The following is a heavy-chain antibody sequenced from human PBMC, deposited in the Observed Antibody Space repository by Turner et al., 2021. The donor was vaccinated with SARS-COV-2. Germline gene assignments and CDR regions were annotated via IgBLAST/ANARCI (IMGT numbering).Heavy chain of an antibody. D-gene: IGHD6-19*01. V-gene: IGHV3-33*01. J-gene: IGHJ4*02. CDR3: ATDKGEGRSGGLIPGGGYDFDY. Sequence: QVRPVETGGGAVLPVRSLGPSCAATGYTFRCYGIHWVRQEAGEGRQGGAVRMNDGSDKSYAETVKGRFAISRDNSKITLDQQKNSLRAEDTAVDYCATDKGEGRSGGLIPGGGYDFDYWGQGTLVTVSS. CDR2: RMNDGSDK. CDR1: GYTFRCYG.